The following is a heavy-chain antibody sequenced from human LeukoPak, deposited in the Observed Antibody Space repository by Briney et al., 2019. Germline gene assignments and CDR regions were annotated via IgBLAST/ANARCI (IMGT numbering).Heavy chain of an antibody. CDR3: ARFPTSLGGIIVDYFDY. V-gene: IGHV3-21*01. Sequence: GGSLRLSCAASGFTFSSYSMNWVRQAPGKGLEWVSSISSSSSYIYYADSVKGRFTISRDNAKNSLYLQMNSLRAEDTAVYYCARFPTSLGGIIVDYFDYWGQGTLVTVSS. D-gene: IGHD3-16*02. CDR1: GFTFSSYS. CDR2: ISSSSSYI. J-gene: IGHJ4*02.